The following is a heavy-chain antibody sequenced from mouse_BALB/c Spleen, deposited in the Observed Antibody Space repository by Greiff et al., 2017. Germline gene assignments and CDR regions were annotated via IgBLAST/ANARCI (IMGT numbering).Heavy chain of an antibody. J-gene: IGHJ4*01. CDR3: TRDYRGAMDY. D-gene: IGHD2-12*01. Sequence: QVQLKQPGAELVRPGASVKLSCKASGYTFTSYWINWVKQRPGQGLEWIGNIYPSDSYTNYNQKFKDKATLTVDKSSSTAYMQLSSPTSEDSAVYYCTRDYRGAMDYWGQGTSVTVSS. CDR1: GYTFTSYW. V-gene: IGHV1-69*02. CDR2: IYPSDSYT.